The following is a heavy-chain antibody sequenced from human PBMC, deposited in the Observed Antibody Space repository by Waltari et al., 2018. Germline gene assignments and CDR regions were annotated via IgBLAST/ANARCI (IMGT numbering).Heavy chain of an antibody. CDR1: GFTFRNYE. CDR3: ARGEGGANEY. CDR2: ISSGASII. D-gene: IGHD1-26*01. Sequence: EVQLVESGGGLVQPGGSLRLFCAASGFTFRNYEMNWVRQAQGKGLELVAYISSGASIIYYADSVKGRFTISRDKAKNSVYLQMSSLRAEDTAIYYCARGEGGANEYWGQGTLVTVSA. V-gene: IGHV3-48*03. J-gene: IGHJ4*02.